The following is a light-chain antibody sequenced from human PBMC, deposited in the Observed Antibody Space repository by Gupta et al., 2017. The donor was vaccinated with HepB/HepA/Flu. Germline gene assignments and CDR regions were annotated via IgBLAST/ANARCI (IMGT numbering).Light chain of an antibody. CDR2: GAS. V-gene: IGKV3-15*01. J-gene: IGKJ5*01. Sequence: EIVMTQSPATLSVSPGERATLSCRASQSVGTALAWYKQRPGQAPRLLIYGASTRDTGVSARFSGSGYGKEFTLTVTSRQSDDSAVYYCQQYQDWPPLTFGQGTRLEIK. CDR1: QSVGTA. CDR3: QQYQDWPPLT.